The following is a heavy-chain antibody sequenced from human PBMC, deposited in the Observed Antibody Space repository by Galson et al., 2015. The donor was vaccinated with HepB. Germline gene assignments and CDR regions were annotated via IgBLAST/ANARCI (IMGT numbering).Heavy chain of an antibody. J-gene: IGHJ4*02. CDR1: GFTFDDYA. D-gene: IGHD3-22*01. CDR3: AKAQYYYDSSGYPDY. CDR2: ISWNSATI. V-gene: IGHV3-9*01. Sequence: SLRLSCAASGFTFDDYAMHWVRQAPGRGLEWVSGISWNSATIDYADSVKGRFTISRDNAKNSLYLQMNSLRTEDTAFYYCAKAQYYYDSSGYPDYWGQGTLVTVSS.